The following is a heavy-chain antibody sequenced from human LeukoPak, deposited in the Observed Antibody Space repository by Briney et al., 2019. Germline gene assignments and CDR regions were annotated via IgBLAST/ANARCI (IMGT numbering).Heavy chain of an antibody. V-gene: IGHV1-69*13. D-gene: IGHD1-1*01. CDR1: GGTFSSEA. CDR3: ARGETILNWFDP. CDR2: IIPIFGRA. J-gene: IGHJ5*02. Sequence: ASVTVSCKPSGGTFSSEAFIWVRQALGQGLEWMGGIIPIFGRADYAQKFQDIVTITADESTSTVYMELSSLRSEDTAVYYCARGETILNWFDPWGQGTLVTVSS.